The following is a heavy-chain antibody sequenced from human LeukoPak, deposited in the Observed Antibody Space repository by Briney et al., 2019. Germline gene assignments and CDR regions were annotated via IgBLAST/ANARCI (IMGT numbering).Heavy chain of an antibody. D-gene: IGHD3-10*01. CDR1: GFTVRSDD. CDR2: LDSDGSP. V-gene: IGHV3-66*02. Sequence: AGGSLRLSCAAFGFTVRSDDMNWVRQAPGKGLEWVSILDSDGSPSYADSVKGRFTISRDNSKNTLYLQMNSLRAEDTAVYYCASQGGLLWFGELSGGMDVWGQGTTVTVSS. CDR3: ASQGGLLWFGELSGGMDV. J-gene: IGHJ6*02.